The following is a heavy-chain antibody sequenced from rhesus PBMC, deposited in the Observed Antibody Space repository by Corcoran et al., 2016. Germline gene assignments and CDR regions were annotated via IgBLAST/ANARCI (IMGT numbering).Heavy chain of an antibody. V-gene: IGHV4-99*01. CDR2: ISGSSGST. D-gene: IGHD6-25*01. CDR3: ASPFTAAGGY. CDR1: GYSISSGYY. J-gene: IGHJ4*01. Sequence: QVQLQESGPGLVKPSETLSLTCAVSGYSISSGYYWGWIRQPPGKGLEYIGYISGSSGSTYYNPSLKSGVTISKDTSKNQFSLKLSSVTAADTAVYYCASPFTAAGGYWGQGVLVTVSS.